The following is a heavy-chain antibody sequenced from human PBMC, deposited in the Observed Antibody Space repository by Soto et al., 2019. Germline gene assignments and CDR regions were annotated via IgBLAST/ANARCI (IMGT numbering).Heavy chain of an antibody. CDR1: GFTFNDFE. J-gene: IGHJ4*02. CDR3: ARVFGRFNY. D-gene: IGHD3-10*01. V-gene: IGHV3-48*03. Sequence: EVQLLESGGGLVQPGGSLRLSCGVSGFTFNDFEMNWVRQAPGKGLEWLAYIDGSGTTKKYADSVRGRFTISRDNPNNSLFLPMSSLRAADTAIYYCARVFGRFNYWGQGTLVSVSS. CDR2: IDGSGTTK.